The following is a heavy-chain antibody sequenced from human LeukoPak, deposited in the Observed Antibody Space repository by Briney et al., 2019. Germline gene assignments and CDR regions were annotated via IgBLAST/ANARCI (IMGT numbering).Heavy chain of an antibody. Sequence: SGPTLVNPTQTLTLTCTFSGFSLSTSGVGVGWIRQPPGKALEWLALIYWDDDKRYSPSLKSRLTITKDTSKNQVVLTMTNMDPVDTATYYCAQATAILWFGEFIRGSWFDPWGQGTLVTVSS. D-gene: IGHD3-10*01. CDR1: GFSLSTSGVG. J-gene: IGHJ5*02. CDR2: IYWDDDK. V-gene: IGHV2-5*02. CDR3: AQATAILWFGEFIRGSWFDP.